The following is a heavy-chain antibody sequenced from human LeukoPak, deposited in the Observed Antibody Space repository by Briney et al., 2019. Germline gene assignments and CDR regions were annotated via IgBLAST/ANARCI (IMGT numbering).Heavy chain of an antibody. V-gene: IGHV1-69*13. J-gene: IGHJ4*02. CDR1: GGTFSSYA. CDR3: ARESSYYHGSFDY. D-gene: IGHD3-10*01. CDR2: IIPIFGTA. Sequence: SVKVSCKASGGTFSSYAISWVRQAPGQGLEWMGGIIPIFGTANYAQKFQGRVTITADESTSTAYMELSSLRSEDTAVYYCARESSYYHGSFDYWGQGTLVTVSS.